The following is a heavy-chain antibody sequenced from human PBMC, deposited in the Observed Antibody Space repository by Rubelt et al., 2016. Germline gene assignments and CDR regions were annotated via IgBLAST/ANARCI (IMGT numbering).Heavy chain of an antibody. CDR3: ARAGDIVVVVAATHWFDP. D-gene: IGHD2-15*01. CDR1: GGSFSGYY. Sequence: QVQLQQWGAGLLKPSETLSLTCAVYGGSFSGYYWSWIRQPPGKGLEWIGSIYYSGSTYYNPSLKGRCTLSVATSKNQFSLKLSSVTAADTAVYYCARAGDIVVVVAATHWFDPWGQGTLVTVSS. J-gene: IGHJ5*02. CDR2: IYYSGST. V-gene: IGHV4-34*01.